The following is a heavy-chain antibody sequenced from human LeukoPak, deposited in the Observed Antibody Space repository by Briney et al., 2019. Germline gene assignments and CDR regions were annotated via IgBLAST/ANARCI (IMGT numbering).Heavy chain of an antibody. CDR3: ARGYPDLVPFDF. D-gene: IGHD6-6*01. V-gene: IGHV3-53*01. CDR2: IYTEGNT. Sequence: PGGSLRLSCAVSGFSVSTNYMAWVRQAPGKGLEWVSVIYTEGNTYYTDSVKGRFTISRGNSRNTVFLEMNSLRVEDTAVYFCARGYPDLVPFDFWGQGTLVTVSS. CDR1: GFSVSTNY. J-gene: IGHJ4*02.